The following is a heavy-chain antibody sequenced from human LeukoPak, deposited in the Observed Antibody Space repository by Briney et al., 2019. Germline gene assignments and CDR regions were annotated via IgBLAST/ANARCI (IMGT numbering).Heavy chain of an antibody. V-gene: IGHV3-30*02. Sequence: PGRSLRLSCAASGFTFDDYAMHWVRQAPGKGLEWVAFIRYDGSNKYYADSVKGRFTIFRDNSKNTLYLQMNSLRPEDTAVYYCAKDSKRWKTYYYEAGSYYFDYWGQGTRVTVSS. CDR2: IRYDGSNK. J-gene: IGHJ4*02. CDR3: AKDSKRWKTYYYEAGSYYFDY. CDR1: GFTFDDYA. D-gene: IGHD3-10*01.